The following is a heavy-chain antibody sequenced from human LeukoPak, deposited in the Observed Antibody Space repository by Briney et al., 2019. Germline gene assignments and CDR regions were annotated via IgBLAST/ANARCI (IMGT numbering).Heavy chain of an antibody. V-gene: IGHV3-74*01. CDR3: VREYSSSSGRAFDM. CDR2: ISTDGSST. J-gene: IGHJ3*02. CDR1: GFTFSSYW. D-gene: IGHD6-6*01. Sequence: AGGSLRLSCAASGFTFSSYWMHWLRQAPGKGLVWVSRISTDGSSTNSADSVKGRLTISRDNAKNTLYVQMNSLRAEDTAVYYCVREYSSSSGRAFDMWGQGTMVTVSP.